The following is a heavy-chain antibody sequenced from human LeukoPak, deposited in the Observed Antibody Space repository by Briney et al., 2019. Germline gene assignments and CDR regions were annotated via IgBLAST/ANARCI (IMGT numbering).Heavy chain of an antibody. J-gene: IGHJ4*02. Sequence: SETLSLTCTVSGDSISPYYWSWIRQPPGKGLEWIGYIYYTGSGNTSNNPSLKSRVTISVDTSKNQFSLNLKSVTAADTAVYFCARHAVYAGSGWAFDYWGQGSLVTVFS. D-gene: IGHD6-19*01. CDR1: GDSISPYY. CDR3: ARHAVYAGSGWAFDY. V-gene: IGHV4-59*08. CDR2: IYYTGSGNT.